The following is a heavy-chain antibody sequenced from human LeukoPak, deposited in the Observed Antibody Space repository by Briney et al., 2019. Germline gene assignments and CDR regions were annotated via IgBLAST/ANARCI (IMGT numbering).Heavy chain of an antibody. CDR3: ARDMVGLAADGNWFDP. D-gene: IGHD6-13*01. V-gene: IGHV1-18*01. CDR2: IATYNGKT. CDR1: GYTFSIYG. Sequence: GASVTVSCKASGYTFSIYGISWVRQAPGQGLEWMGWIATYNGKTKYAEKVQGRVTMTTDTSTTTAYMELRTLRSDDTAVYYCARDMVGLAADGNWFDPWGQGTLVTVSS. J-gene: IGHJ5*02.